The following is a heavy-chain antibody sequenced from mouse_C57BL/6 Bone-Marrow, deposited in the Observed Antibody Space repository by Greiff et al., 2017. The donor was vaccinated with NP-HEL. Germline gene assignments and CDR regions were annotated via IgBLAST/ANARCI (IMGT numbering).Heavy chain of an antibody. D-gene: IGHD1-1*01. CDR3: ARRYYYGSTWFAY. CDR1: GFTFSSYA. Sequence: EVMLVESGGGLVKPGGSLKLSCAASGFTFSSYAMSWVRQTPEKRLEWVATISDGGSYTYYPANVKGRFTISRDNAKNNLYLQMSHLKSEDTAVYDCARRYYYGSTWFAYWGQGTLVTVSA. V-gene: IGHV5-4*03. CDR2: ISDGGSYT. J-gene: IGHJ3*01.